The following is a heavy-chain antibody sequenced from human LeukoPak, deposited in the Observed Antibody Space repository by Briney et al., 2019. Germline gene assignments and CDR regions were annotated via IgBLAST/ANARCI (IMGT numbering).Heavy chain of an antibody. CDR1: GFTFSSYA. V-gene: IGHV3-30-3*01. Sequence: GRSLRLSCAASGFTFSSYAMHWVRQAPGKGLEWVAVISYDGSNKYYADSVKGRITISRDNSKNTLYLQMNSLRAEDTAVYYCARDHRGVRDYFDYWGQGTLVTVSS. CDR3: ARDHRGVRDYFDY. CDR2: ISYDGSNK. J-gene: IGHJ4*02. D-gene: IGHD3-10*01.